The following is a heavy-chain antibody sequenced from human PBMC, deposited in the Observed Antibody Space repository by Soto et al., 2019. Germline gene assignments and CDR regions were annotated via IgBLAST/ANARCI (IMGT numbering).Heavy chain of an antibody. CDR1: GGSFSGYY. CDR3: ARTVGVIAKWFDY. D-gene: IGHD2-21*01. CDR2: INHSGST. V-gene: IGHV4-34*01. Sequence: PSETLSLTCAVYGGSFSGYYWSWIRQPPGKGLERIGEINHSGSTNYNPSLKSRVTISVDTSKNQFSLKLSSVTAADTAVYYCARTVGVIAKWFDYWGQGTLVTVSS. J-gene: IGHJ4*02.